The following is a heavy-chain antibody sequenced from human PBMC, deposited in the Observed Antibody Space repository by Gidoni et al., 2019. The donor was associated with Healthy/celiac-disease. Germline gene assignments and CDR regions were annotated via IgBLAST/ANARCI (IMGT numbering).Heavy chain of an antibody. Sequence: EVQLVESGGGLVQPGRSLRLSCAASGFPFDDYAMHWVRQAPGKGLEWVSGISWNSGSIGYADSVKGRFTISRDNAKNSLYLQMNSLRAEDTALYYCAKDKLSLGDYGYFQHWGQGTLVTVSS. V-gene: IGHV3-9*01. CDR3: AKDKLSLGDYGYFQH. D-gene: IGHD4-17*01. J-gene: IGHJ1*01. CDR2: ISWNSGSI. CDR1: GFPFDDYA.